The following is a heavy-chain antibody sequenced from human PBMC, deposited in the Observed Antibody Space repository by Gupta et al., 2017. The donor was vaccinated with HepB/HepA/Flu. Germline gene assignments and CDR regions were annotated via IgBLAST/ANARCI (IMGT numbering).Heavy chain of an antibody. CDR1: GFTFSSYA. CDR3: AKDPHTRIAAAGMVDY. CDR2: ISGSGGST. D-gene: IGHD6-13*01. J-gene: IGHJ4*02. Sequence: EVQLLESGGGLVQPGGSLRLSCAASGFTFSSYAMIWVRQAPGKGLEWVSAISGSGGSTYYADSVKGRFTISRDNSKNTLYLQMNSLRAEDTAVYYCAKDPHTRIAAAGMVDYWGQGTLVTVSS. V-gene: IGHV3-23*01.